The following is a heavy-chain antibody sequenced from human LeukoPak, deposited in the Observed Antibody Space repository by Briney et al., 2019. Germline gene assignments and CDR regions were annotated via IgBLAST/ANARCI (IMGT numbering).Heavy chain of an antibody. CDR1: GFTVSSNY. D-gene: IGHD3-22*01. Sequence: GGSLRLSCAASGFTVSSNYMSWVRQAPGKGLEWVSVIYSGGSTYYADSVKGRFTISRGNSKNTLYLQMNSLRAEDTAVYYCARSSGYEFRFDYWGQGTLVTVTA. V-gene: IGHV3-66*01. CDR2: IYSGGST. J-gene: IGHJ4*02. CDR3: ARSSGYEFRFDY.